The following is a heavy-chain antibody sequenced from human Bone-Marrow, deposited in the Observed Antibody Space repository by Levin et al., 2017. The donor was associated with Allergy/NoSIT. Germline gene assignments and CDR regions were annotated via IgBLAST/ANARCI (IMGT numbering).Heavy chain of an antibody. Sequence: GGSLRLSCAASGFTFSSYAMSWVRQAPGKGLEWVSAISGSGGSTYYADSVKGRFTISRDNSKNTLYLQMNSLRAEDTAVYYCAKDSPETYYYGSGSYQHNWFDPWGQGTLVTVSS. V-gene: IGHV3-23*01. CDR1: GFTFSSYA. J-gene: IGHJ5*02. D-gene: IGHD3-10*01. CDR3: AKDSPETYYYGSGSYQHNWFDP. CDR2: ISGSGGST.